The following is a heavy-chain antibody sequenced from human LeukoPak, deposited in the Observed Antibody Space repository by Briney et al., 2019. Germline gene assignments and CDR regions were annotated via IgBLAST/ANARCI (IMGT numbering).Heavy chain of an antibody. CDR3: ARVTGQNNDAFDI. V-gene: IGHV1-2*02. J-gene: IGHJ3*02. CDR1: GYTFTAYY. D-gene: IGHD2-8*02. CDR2: IYPNTGDT. Sequence: ASVKVSCKASGYTFTAYYIHWVRQAPGQGPEWLGWIYPNTGDTRFPQKFQGRVTMTRDTSISTAYMDLTRLRSDDTAVYYCARVTGQNNDAFDIWGQGTMVTVSS.